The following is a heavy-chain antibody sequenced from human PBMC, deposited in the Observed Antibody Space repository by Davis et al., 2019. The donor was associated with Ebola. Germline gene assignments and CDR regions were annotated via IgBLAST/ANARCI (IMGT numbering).Heavy chain of an antibody. CDR2: FYSSGTT. V-gene: IGHV4-59*01. J-gene: IGHJ6*03. CDR3: ASGGYPSDFYYMDV. CDR1: GDSISRYY. D-gene: IGHD2-15*01. Sequence: PSETLSLTCTVSGDSISRYYWSWIRQTPGKGLEWIGYFYSSGTTIYNPSLESRDTTSVDTSKNQVSLKLYSVTAADTAVYYCASGGYPSDFYYMDVWGKGTTVTVSS.